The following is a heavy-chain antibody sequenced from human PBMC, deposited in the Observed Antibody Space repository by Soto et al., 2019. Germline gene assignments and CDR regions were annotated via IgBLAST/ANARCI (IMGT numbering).Heavy chain of an antibody. CDR3: TRCKEWELPAFDY. V-gene: IGHV3-49*04. Sequence: GGSLTLSFTASVFTFGDYAMSWVRQAPGKGLEWVGSIRSKAYGGTTEYAASVKGRFTISRDDSKSIAYLQMNSLKTEDTAVYYCTRCKEWELPAFDYWGQGTLVTVSS. CDR1: VFTFGDYA. CDR2: IRSKAYGGTT. J-gene: IGHJ4*02. D-gene: IGHD1-26*01.